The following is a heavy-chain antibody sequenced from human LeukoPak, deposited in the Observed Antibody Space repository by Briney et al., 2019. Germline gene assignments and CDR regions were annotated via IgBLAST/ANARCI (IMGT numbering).Heavy chain of an antibody. D-gene: IGHD3-22*01. CDR1: GYTFTSYG. CDR2: ISAYNGNT. CDR3: ARDSTMIVVVTLDY. V-gene: IGHV1-18*01. J-gene: IGHJ4*02. Sequence: ASVKVSCKASGYTFTSYGISWVRQAPGQGLEWMGWISAYNGNTNYAQKLQGRVTMTTDTSTSTAYVELRSLRSDDTAVYYCARDSTMIVVVTLDYWGQGTLVTVSS.